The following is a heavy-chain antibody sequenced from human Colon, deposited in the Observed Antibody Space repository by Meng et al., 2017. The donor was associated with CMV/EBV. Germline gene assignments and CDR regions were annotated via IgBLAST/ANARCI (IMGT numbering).Heavy chain of an antibody. V-gene: IGHV3-11*01. CDR3: ARAVLRFLEWLPQLGFDP. CDR2: ISSSGSTI. CDR1: FTFSDYY. D-gene: IGHD3-3*01. J-gene: IGHJ5*02. Sequence: FTFSDYYMSWIRQAPGKGLEWVSYISSSGSTIYYADSVKGRFTISRDNAKNSLYLQMNSLRAEDTAVYYCARAVLRFLEWLPQLGFDPWGQGTLVTVSS.